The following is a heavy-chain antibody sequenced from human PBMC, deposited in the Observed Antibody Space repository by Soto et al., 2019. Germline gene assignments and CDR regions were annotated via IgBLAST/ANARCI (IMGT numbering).Heavy chain of an antibody. J-gene: IGHJ3*02. V-gene: IGHV2-5*01. CDR3: AQAYKTLWVHAGFDI. CDR1: GFSLSTSGVG. Sequence: QITLKESGPTLVKPTQTLTLTCTFSGFSLSTSGVGVGWIRQPPGKALEWLGIIYWYDDKLYSPSLRSRCTINMATSQNQVCLTLTNMDPVDTATYYCAQAYKTLWVHAGFDIWGQGTMVTVSS. CDR2: IYWYDDK. D-gene: IGHD1-20*01.